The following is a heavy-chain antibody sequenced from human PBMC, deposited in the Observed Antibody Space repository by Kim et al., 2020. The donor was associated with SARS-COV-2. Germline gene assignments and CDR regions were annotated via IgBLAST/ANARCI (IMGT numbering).Heavy chain of an antibody. Sequence: GGSLRLSCVASGFIFRSYAMSWVRQAPGKGLEWVSAISGSGGTTYSADSVKGRFTISRDNSKNTLYLQMNGLRGDDTAVFYCAKQALSGDSSGWDWYFDLWGRGTLVNVFS. V-gene: IGHV3-23*01. CDR2: ISGSGGTT. D-gene: IGHD6-19*01. CDR3: AKQALSGDSSGWDWYFDL. CDR1: GFIFRSYA. J-gene: IGHJ2*01.